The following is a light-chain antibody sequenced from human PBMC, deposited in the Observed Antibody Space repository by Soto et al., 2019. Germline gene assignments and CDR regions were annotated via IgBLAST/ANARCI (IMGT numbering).Light chain of an antibody. J-gene: IGKJ1*01. V-gene: IGKV3-15*01. CDR2: DAS. Sequence: EIVMTQSPATLSVSPGERATLSCRASQSVSRNVAWYQQKPGQAPRLLIHDASTRATGISVRFSGSGSGTEFTLTISRLQSEDFAVYYFQQYNNRLWTFGQGTKVEIK. CDR1: QSVSRN. CDR3: QQYNNRLWT.